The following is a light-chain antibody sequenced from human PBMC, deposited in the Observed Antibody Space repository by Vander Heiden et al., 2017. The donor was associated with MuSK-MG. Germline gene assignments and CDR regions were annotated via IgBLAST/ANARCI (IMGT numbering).Light chain of an antibody. Sequence: QSALTQPPSASGSPGQSVTLSCAATSSDIGNSNYVSWYQQHPGKAPKLIIYDVNKRPSGVPNRFSGSKSVTTASLTVSGLQAEDEADYYCSSFAGRNAWVFGGGTKLSVL. CDR3: SSFAGRNAWV. J-gene: IGLJ3*02. V-gene: IGLV2-8*01. CDR2: DVN. CDR1: SSDIGNSNY.